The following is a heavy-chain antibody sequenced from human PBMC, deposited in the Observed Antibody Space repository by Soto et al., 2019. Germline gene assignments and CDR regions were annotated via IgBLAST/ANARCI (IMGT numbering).Heavy chain of an antibody. J-gene: IGHJ4*02. V-gene: IGHV4-34*01. Sequence: QVQLQQWGAGLLKPSETLSLTCAVYGGSFSGYYWSWIRQPPGKGLEWIGEINQSGGTNYNPSLKSRVTISVDTSKNQFSLKLSSVTAADTAVYYCARTYSNSWSPFDSWGQGTLVTVSS. D-gene: IGHD6-13*01. CDR1: GGSFSGYY. CDR2: INQSGGT. CDR3: ARTYSNSWSPFDS.